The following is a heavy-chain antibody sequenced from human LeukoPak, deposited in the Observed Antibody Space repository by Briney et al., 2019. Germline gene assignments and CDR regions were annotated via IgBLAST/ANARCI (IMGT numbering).Heavy chain of an antibody. D-gene: IGHD6-13*01. CDR3: AKDSSSSWYSFDY. CDR2: ISWNSGSI. J-gene: IGHJ4*02. CDR1: GSTFDDYA. Sequence: SLRLSCAASGSTFDDYAMHWVRQAPGKGLEWVSGISWNSGSIGYADSVKGRFTISRDNAKNSLYLQMNSLRAEDTALYYCAKDSSSSWYSFDYWGQGTLVTVSS. V-gene: IGHV3-9*01.